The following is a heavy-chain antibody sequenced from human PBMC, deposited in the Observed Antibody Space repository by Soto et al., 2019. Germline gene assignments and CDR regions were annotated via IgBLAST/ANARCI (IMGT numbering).Heavy chain of an antibody. CDR2: INGNDGST. Sequence: GASVKVSCTASGYTFSNYYRHWVRQAPGQGLEWLGIINGNDGSTTYSQKFQDRVTMTRDTSTSTVYMDLSSLRFEDTAVYYCARGPGMGAPDYWGQGILVTVST. D-gene: IGHD1-26*01. CDR3: ARGPGMGAPDY. J-gene: IGHJ4*02. CDR1: GYTFSNYY. V-gene: IGHV1-46*03.